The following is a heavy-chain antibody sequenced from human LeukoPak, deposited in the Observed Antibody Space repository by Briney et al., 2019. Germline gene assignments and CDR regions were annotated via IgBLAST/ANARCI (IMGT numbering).Heavy chain of an antibody. J-gene: IGHJ4*02. Sequence: GRSLRLSCAASGFTFSSYGMHWVRQAPGKGLEWVAVIWYDGSNKYYADSVKGRFTISRDNSKTTLYLQMNSLRAEDTAVYYCARDYHDYGDYGFGPFDYWGQGTLVTVSS. CDR3: ARDYHDYGDYGFGPFDY. CDR1: GFTFSSYG. D-gene: IGHD4-17*01. V-gene: IGHV3-33*01. CDR2: IWYDGSNK.